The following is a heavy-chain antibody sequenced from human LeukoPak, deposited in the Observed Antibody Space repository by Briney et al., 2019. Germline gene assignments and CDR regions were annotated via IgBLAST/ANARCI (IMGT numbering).Heavy chain of an antibody. Sequence: PSETLSLTCTVSGGSISSYYWSWIRQPAGKGLEWIGRIYTSGSTNYNPSLKSRVTMSVDTSKNQFSLKLSSVTAADTAVYYCARGGNCSGGSCYSDRGWFDPWGQGTLVTVSS. CDR1: GGSISSYY. CDR3: ARGGNCSGGSCYSDRGWFDP. J-gene: IGHJ5*02. CDR2: IYTSGST. D-gene: IGHD2-15*01. V-gene: IGHV4-4*07.